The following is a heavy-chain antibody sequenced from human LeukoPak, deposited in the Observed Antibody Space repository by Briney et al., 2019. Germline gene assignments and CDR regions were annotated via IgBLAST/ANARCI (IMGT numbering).Heavy chain of an antibody. CDR3: AKVLAVPGTSRPQADY. D-gene: IGHD6-19*01. CDR1: GFTFSSYA. J-gene: IGHJ4*02. V-gene: IGHV3-23*01. CDR2: ISGSGGST. Sequence: PGGSLRLSCAASGFTFSSYAMSWVRQAPGKGLEWVSAISGSGGSTYYADSVKGRFTISRDNSKNTLYLQMNSLRAEDTAVYYCAKVLAVPGTSRPQADYWGQGTLVTVSS.